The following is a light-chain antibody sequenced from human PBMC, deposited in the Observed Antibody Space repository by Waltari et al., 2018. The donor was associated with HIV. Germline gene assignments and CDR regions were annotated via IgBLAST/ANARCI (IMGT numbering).Light chain of an antibody. Sequence: HSALTQPASVSGSPGQSITISCTGTSSDIDGYKYVSWYQQQPGKAPKLMISEVSNRPSGVSNRFSGSKSGNTASLTISGLQAEDEADYYCSSYTTSSTWVFGGGTKLTVL. CDR3: SSYTTSSTWV. V-gene: IGLV2-14*01. J-gene: IGLJ3*02. CDR1: SSDIDGYKY. CDR2: EVS.